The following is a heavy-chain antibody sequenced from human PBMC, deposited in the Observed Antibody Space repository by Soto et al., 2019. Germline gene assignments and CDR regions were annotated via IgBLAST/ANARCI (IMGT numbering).Heavy chain of an antibody. CDR1: GFTFSSYA. D-gene: IGHD4-17*01. V-gene: IGHV3-30-3*01. J-gene: IGHJ5*02. CDR3: ARDYGDLNWFDP. CDR2: ISYDGSNK. Sequence: QVQLVESGGGVVQPGRSLRLSCAASGFTFSSYAMHWVRQAPGKGLEWVAVISYDGSNKYYADSVKGRFTISRDNSKNTLYLQMNSLSAEDTAVYYCARDYGDLNWFDPWGQGTLVTVSS.